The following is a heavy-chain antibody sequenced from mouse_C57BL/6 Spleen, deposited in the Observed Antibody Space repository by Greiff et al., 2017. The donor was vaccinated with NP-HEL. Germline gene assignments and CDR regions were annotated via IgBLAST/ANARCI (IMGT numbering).Heavy chain of an antibody. Sequence: QVQLKQPGAELVKPGASVKMSCKASGYTFTSYWITWVKQRPGQGLEWIGDIYPGSGSTNYNEKFKSKATLTVDTSSSTAYMQLSSLTSEDSAVYYCARSRDYDYGSWFAYWGQGTLVTVSA. CDR2: IYPGSGST. CDR1: GYTFTSYW. CDR3: ARSRDYDYGSWFAY. D-gene: IGHD2-4*01. V-gene: IGHV1-55*01. J-gene: IGHJ3*01.